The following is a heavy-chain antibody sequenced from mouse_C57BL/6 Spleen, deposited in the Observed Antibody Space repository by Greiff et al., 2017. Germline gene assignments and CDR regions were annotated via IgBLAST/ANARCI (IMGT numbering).Heavy chain of an antibody. Sequence: EVMLVESGAELVRPGASVKLSCTASGFNIKDDYMHWVKQRPEQGLEWIGWIDPENGDTEYASKFQGKATITADTSSNTAYLQLSSLTSEDTAVYYCTTRPFDYWGQGTTLTVSS. CDR2: IDPENGDT. J-gene: IGHJ2*01. CDR1: GFNIKDDY. CDR3: TTRPFDY. V-gene: IGHV14-4*01.